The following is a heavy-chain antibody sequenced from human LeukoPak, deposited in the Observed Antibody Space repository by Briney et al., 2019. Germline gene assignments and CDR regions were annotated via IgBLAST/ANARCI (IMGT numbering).Heavy chain of an antibody. D-gene: IGHD3-10*01. V-gene: IGHV3-23*01. CDR3: AKVGEYYGAGASFDY. CDR2: ISASGDTT. CDR1: GFTFSTYS. Sequence: GGSLRLSCAVSGFTFSTYSMSWVRQTPGKGLEWVSTISASGDTTDYADSVKGRFTISRDNSQNTLYLQMSSLRADDTAVYYCAKVGEYYGAGASFDYWGQGTLVTVSS. J-gene: IGHJ4*02.